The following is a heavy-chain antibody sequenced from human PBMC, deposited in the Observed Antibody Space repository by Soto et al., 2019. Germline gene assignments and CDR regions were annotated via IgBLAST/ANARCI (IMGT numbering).Heavy chain of an antibody. D-gene: IGHD2-2*01. V-gene: IGHV4-39*02. Sequence: SETLSLTCSVSGGSISYNSYDWGWIRQPPGKGLEWIGGIFYTGTTYYSPSLKDRVTMSMDTSKNSFSVNLTSVTAADTAVYFCARLVVVAPVANVWSQGTLVTVLL. J-gene: IGHJ4*02. CDR3: ARLVVVAPVANV. CDR2: IFYTGTT. CDR1: GGSISYNSYD.